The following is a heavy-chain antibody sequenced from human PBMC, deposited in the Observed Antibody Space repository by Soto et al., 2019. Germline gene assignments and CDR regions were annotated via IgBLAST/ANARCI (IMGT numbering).Heavy chain of an antibody. D-gene: IGHD3-10*01. Sequence: QVQLRESGPGLVKPSQTLSLTCTVSGGSISSGGYYWSWIRQHPGKGLEWIGYIYYSGSTYYNPSLKSRVTISVDTSKNQFSLKLSSVTAADTAVYYCAREKTLWFGESPDAFDIWGQGTMVTVSS. CDR1: GGSISSGGYY. J-gene: IGHJ3*02. CDR2: IYYSGST. CDR3: AREKTLWFGESPDAFDI. V-gene: IGHV4-31*03.